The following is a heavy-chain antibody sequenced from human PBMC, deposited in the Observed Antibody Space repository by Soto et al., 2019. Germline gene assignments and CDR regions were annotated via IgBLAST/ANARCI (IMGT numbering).Heavy chain of an antibody. CDR2: IYYSGST. Sequence: SETLSLTCTVSGGSISSYYWSWIRQPPGKGLEWIGYIYYSGSTNYNPSLKSRVTISVDTSKNKFSLKLSSVTAADTAVYYCARTTGVYYDSSGYPTYNWFDPWGQGTLVTVSS. CDR1: GGSISSYY. D-gene: IGHD3-22*01. V-gene: IGHV4-59*08. CDR3: ARTTGVYYDSSGYPTYNWFDP. J-gene: IGHJ5*02.